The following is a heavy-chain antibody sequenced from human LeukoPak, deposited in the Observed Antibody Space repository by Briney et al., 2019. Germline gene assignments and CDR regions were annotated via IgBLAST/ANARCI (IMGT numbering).Heavy chain of an antibody. CDR3: ASGVLLWFGERNYGMDV. CDR1: GYTFTSYG. Sequence: ASVKVSCKASGYTFTSYGISWVRQAPGQGLEWMGWISAYKGNTNYAQKLQGRVTMTTDTSTSTAYMELRSLRSDDTAVYYCASGVLLWFGERNYGMDVWGQGTTATVSS. V-gene: IGHV1-18*01. J-gene: IGHJ6*02. CDR2: ISAYKGNT. D-gene: IGHD3-10*01.